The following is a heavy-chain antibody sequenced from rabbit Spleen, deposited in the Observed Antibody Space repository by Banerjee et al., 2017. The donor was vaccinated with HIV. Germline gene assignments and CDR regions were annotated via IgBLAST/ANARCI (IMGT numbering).Heavy chain of an antibody. CDR1: GFSFSDRDV. Sequence: QEHLKESGGGLVKPEGSLTLTCKASGFSFSDRDVMCWVRQAPGKGLEWIACINIVTGRSVYASWAKGRFTMSRTSSTTVTLQMTGLTAADTATYFCARDLVDAIGWNFNLWGPGTLVTVS. J-gene: IGHJ4*01. CDR3: ARDLVDAIGWNFNL. V-gene: IGHV1S45*01. CDR2: INIVTGRS. D-gene: IGHD6-1*01.